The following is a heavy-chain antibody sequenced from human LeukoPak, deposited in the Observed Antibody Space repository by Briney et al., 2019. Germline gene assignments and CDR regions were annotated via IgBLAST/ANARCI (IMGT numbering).Heavy chain of an antibody. V-gene: IGHV3-23*01. CDR2: ISGSGGST. Sequence: GGSLRLSCAASGFTFSSYAMSWVLQAPGKGLVWVSAISGSGGSTYYADSVKGRFTISRDNSKNTLYLQMNSLRAEDTAVYYCAKDTDLAVAGQSFDYWGQGTLVTVSS. CDR3: AKDTDLAVAGQSFDY. D-gene: IGHD6-19*01. J-gene: IGHJ4*02. CDR1: GFTFSSYA.